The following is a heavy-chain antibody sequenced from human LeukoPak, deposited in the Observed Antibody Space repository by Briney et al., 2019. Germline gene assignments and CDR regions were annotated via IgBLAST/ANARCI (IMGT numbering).Heavy chain of an antibody. D-gene: IGHD6-13*01. CDR3: ARPHNSSLDNAFDI. CDR1: GFVVSDTF. Sequence: GGSLRLSCAASGFVVSDTFMSWFRQAPGRGLEWVSVIYTRGNKFYADSVKGRFTISRDNSENTLYLQMNNLRAEDTAVYYCARPHNSSLDNAFDIWGQGTRVTVSS. J-gene: IGHJ3*02. CDR2: IYTRGNK. V-gene: IGHV3-53*01.